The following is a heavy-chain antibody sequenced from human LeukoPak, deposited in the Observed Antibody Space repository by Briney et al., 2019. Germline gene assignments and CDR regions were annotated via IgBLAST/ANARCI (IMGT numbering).Heavy chain of an antibody. Sequence: ASVKVSCKASGYTFTSYDINWVRQATEQGLEWMGWMNPNSGNTGYAQKFQGRVTMTRNTSISTAYMELSSLRSEDTAVYYCARRAAKRQNRGFDYWGQGTLVTVSS. D-gene: IGHD3-16*01. CDR3: ARRAAKRQNRGFDY. CDR1: GYTFTSYD. CDR2: MNPNSGNT. J-gene: IGHJ4*02. V-gene: IGHV1-8*01.